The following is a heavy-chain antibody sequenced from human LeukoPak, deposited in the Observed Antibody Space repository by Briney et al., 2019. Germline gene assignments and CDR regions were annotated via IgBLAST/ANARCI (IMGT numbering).Heavy chain of an antibody. CDR2: FDPEDGET. CDR3: ARAGDMITFGDPYNWFDP. V-gene: IGHV1-24*01. CDR1: GYTLTELS. D-gene: IGHD3-16*01. Sequence: ASLKVSCKVSGYTLTELSMHWVRQAPGKGLEWMGGFDPEDGETIYAQKFQGRVTMTEDTSTDTAYMELSSLRSEDTAVYYCARAGDMITFGDPYNWFDPWGQGTLVTVSS. J-gene: IGHJ5*02.